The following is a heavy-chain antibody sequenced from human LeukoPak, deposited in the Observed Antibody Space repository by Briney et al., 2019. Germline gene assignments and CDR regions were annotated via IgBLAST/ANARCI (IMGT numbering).Heavy chain of an antibody. CDR2: INHSGST. V-gene: IGHV4-34*01. Sequence: PSETLSLTCAVDGGSFSGYYWSWIRQPPGKGLEWIGEINHSGSTNYNPSLKSRVTISVDTSKNQFSLKLSSVTAADTAVYYCARVTKTTRGPVRAFDIWGQGTMVTVSS. CDR3: ARVTKTTRGPVRAFDI. D-gene: IGHD4-11*01. CDR1: GGSFSGYY. J-gene: IGHJ3*02.